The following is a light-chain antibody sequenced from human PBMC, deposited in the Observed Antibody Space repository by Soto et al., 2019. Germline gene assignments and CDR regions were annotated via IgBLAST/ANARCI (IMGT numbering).Light chain of an antibody. J-gene: IGKJ4*01. Sequence: EIVMTQSPGNLSASPGDRATLPCRASQSVRSNLAWYQQKPGQAPRLLIFAASTRATGIPARFSGSGSGTEFTLTISSLQSEDFAVYYCHQYNGWPFTFGGGTKVDIK. CDR2: AAS. CDR3: HQYNGWPFT. V-gene: IGKV3-15*01. CDR1: QSVRSN.